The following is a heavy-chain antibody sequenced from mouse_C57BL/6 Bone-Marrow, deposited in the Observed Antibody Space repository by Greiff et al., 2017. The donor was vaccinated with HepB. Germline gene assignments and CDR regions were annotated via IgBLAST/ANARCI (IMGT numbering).Heavy chain of an antibody. CDR2: IYPGDGDT. D-gene: IGHD1-1*01. CDR3: ARFITTVPHWYFDV. Sequence: VQLQESGPELVKPGASVKISCKASGYAFSSSWMNWVKQRPGKGLERIGRIYPGDGDTNYNGKFKGKATLTADKSSSTAYMQLSSLTSEDSAVYFCARFITTVPHWYFDVWGTGTTVTVSS. J-gene: IGHJ1*03. CDR1: GYAFSSSW. V-gene: IGHV1-82*01.